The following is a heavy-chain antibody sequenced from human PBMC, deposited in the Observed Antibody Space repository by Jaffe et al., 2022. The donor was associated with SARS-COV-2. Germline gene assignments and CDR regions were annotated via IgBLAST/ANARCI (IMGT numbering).Heavy chain of an antibody. V-gene: IGHV3-23*04. CDR2: ISGSGGST. CDR1: AFTFSSYA. Sequence: EVQLVESGGGLVQPGGSLRLSCAASAFTFSSYAMGWVRQAPGKGLEWVSAISGSGGSTYYADSVKGRFTISRDNSKNTLFLQMNSLRAEDTAVYYCAKGRDAWFVNELDYWGQGTLVTVSS. J-gene: IGHJ4*02. D-gene: IGHD1-1*01. CDR3: AKGRDAWFVNELDY.